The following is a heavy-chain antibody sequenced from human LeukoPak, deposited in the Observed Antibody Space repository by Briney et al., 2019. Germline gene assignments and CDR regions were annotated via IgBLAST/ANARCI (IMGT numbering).Heavy chain of an antibody. D-gene: IGHD2-21*02. V-gene: IGHV3-23*01. J-gene: IGHJ4*02. Sequence: GGPLRLSCAASGFTFSSYAMSWVRQAPGKGLEWVSAISGSGGSTYYADSVKGRFTISRDNSKNTLYLQMNSLRAEDTAVYYCAKDPRRVTYFDYWGQGTLVTVSS. CDR2: ISGSGGST. CDR1: GFTFSSYA. CDR3: AKDPRRVTYFDY.